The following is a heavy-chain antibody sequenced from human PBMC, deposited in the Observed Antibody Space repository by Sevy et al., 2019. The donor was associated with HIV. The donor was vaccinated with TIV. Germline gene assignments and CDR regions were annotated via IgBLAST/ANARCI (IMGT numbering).Heavy chain of an antibody. CDR2: ISWSSGNI. V-gene: IGHV3-9*01. Sequence: GGSLRLSCAAFGFTFDDYTMNWVRQAPGKGLEWVSGISWSSGNIAYADSVEGRFTISRDNAKNSLYLQMNSLRVEDTALYYCVKDRSGSYSFDYWGQGTLVTVSS. D-gene: IGHD1-26*01. CDR1: GFTFDDYT. CDR3: VKDRSGSYSFDY. J-gene: IGHJ4*02.